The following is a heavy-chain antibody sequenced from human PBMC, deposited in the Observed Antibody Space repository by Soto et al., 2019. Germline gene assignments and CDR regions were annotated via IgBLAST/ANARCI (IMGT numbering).Heavy chain of an antibody. V-gene: IGHV1-69*04. CDR2: IIPILGIA. CDR1: GGTLSSYT. J-gene: IGHJ3*02. Sequence: GASVKVSCKASGGTLSSYTISWVRQAPGQGLEWMGRIIPILGIANYAQKFQGRVTITADKSTSTAYMELSSLRSEDTAVYYCAREGRYCSGGSCYSPDAFDIWGQGTMVTVSS. CDR3: AREGRYCSGGSCYSPDAFDI. D-gene: IGHD2-15*01.